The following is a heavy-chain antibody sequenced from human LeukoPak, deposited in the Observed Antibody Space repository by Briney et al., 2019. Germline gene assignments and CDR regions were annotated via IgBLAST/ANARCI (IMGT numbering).Heavy chain of an antibody. CDR2: IYSGGST. CDR3: ARDEDLGASHDY. V-gene: IGHV3-66*01. Sequence: GGSLRLSCAASGFTFSSYAMSWVRQAPGKGLEWVSVIYSGGSTYYADSVKGRFTISRDNSKNTLYLQMNSLRAEDTAVYYCARDEDLGASHDYWGQGTLVTVSS. D-gene: IGHD1-26*01. CDR1: GFTFSSYA. J-gene: IGHJ4*02.